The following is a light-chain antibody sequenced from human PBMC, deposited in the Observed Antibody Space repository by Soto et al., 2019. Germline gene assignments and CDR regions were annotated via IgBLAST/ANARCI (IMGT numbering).Light chain of an antibody. Sequence: DIQMTQSPSSLSASVGDRVTIICRASQSVSTRLAWYQQKPGKAPKVLIYDASSWAGGVPSRFTGSGSGTEFTLTINSLQPDDFATYYCQQYNQWPITFGQGTRLEIK. CDR2: DAS. CDR1: QSVSTR. J-gene: IGKJ5*01. CDR3: QQYNQWPIT. V-gene: IGKV1-5*02.